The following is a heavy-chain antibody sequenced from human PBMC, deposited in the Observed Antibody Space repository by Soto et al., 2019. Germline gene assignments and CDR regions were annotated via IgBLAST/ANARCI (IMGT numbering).Heavy chain of an antibody. J-gene: IGHJ6*02. CDR3: ARGFGGGALRPYYYYGMDV. D-gene: IGHD1-26*01. CDR1: GGSFSGYY. Sequence: SETLSLTCAVYGGSFSGYYWSWIRQPPGKGLEWIGEINHSGSTNYNPSLKSRVTISVDTSKNQFSLKLSSVTAADTAVYYCARGFGGGALRPYYYYGMDVWGQGTTVTVSS. CDR2: INHSGST. V-gene: IGHV4-34*01.